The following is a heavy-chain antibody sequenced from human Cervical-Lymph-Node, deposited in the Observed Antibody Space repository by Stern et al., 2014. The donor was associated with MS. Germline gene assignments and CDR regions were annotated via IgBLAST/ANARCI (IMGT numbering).Heavy chain of an antibody. V-gene: IGHV1-69*01. CDR2: ISPMFGRA. Sequence: VQLVESGAEVKKPGSSVRGSCKASGGTFSTHVISWIRQAPGQGLEWMGGISPMFGRARYAHKFQGRLKITADESTTTAHMEFSSLTSEDVAVYYCAKERGDSFDFATWGQGTLVTVSS. CDR3: AKERGDSFDFAT. J-gene: IGHJ4*02. D-gene: IGHD2-21*02. CDR1: GGTFSTHV.